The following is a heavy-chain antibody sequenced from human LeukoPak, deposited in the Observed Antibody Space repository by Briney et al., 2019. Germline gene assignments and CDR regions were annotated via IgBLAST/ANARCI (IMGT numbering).Heavy chain of an antibody. D-gene: IGHD1-20*01. CDR1: GYTFTSYD. CDR3: ARESITGTSFDY. J-gene: IGHJ4*02. Sequence: ASVKVSCKASGYTFTSYDINWVRQATGQGLEWMGWMNPNSGNTGYAQKFQGRVTMTRNTSISTAYMELSNLRSDDTAVYYCARESITGTSFDYWGQGTLVTVSS. V-gene: IGHV1-8*01. CDR2: MNPNSGNT.